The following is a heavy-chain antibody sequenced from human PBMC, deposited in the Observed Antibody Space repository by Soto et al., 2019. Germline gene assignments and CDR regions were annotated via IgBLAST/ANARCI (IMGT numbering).Heavy chain of an antibody. J-gene: IGHJ4*01. CDR3: AKTAFRDSRGYYYDY. CDR1: GFTVGSKY. V-gene: IGHV3-74*01. CDR2: INTDGSST. D-gene: IGHD3-22*01. Sequence: GGSLRLSCAASGFTVGSKYMSWVRQAPGKGLEWVSRINTDGSSTNYADSVKGRFTISRDNAKNTLYLQMNSLRAEDTAVYYCAKTAFRDSRGYYYDYWGQGTLVTVSS.